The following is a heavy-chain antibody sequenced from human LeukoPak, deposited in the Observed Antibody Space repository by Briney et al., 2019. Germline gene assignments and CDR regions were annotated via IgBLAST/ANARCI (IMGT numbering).Heavy chain of an antibody. J-gene: IGHJ5*01. CDR3: AREGGRQWLVSGALDS. CDR2: IYHGSA. D-gene: IGHD6-19*01. CDR1: DDSVSSSRYY. V-gene: IGHV4-61*01. Sequence: PSETLSLTCTVSDDSVSSSRYYWPWLRQPPGKGLEWIGYIYHGSATYNPSLESRVTLSMDTSKNQYSLKMTSVTAADTAVYYCAREGGRQWLVSGALDSWGQGTLVTVSS.